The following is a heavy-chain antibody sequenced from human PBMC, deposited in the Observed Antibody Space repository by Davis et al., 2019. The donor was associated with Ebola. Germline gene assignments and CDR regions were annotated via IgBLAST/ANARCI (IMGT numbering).Heavy chain of an antibody. CDR1: GFPFSNHW. D-gene: IGHD5/OR15-5a*01. Sequence: HTGGSLRLSCAVSGFPFSNHWMYWVRQAPGKGLVWVSRINPDGSTTDYADYVRGRFTISRDNAKNTLFLQMNSLREEDTAVYYCARATGVVSTNDWGQGTLVTVSS. J-gene: IGHJ4*02. CDR2: INPDGSTT. V-gene: IGHV3-74*01. CDR3: ARATGVVSTND.